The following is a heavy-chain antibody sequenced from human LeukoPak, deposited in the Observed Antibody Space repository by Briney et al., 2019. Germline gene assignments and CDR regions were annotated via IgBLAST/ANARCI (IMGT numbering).Heavy chain of an antibody. V-gene: IGHV4-59*01. D-gene: IGHD3-22*01. CDR1: GGPISSYY. Sequence: SETLSLTCTVSGGPISSYYWSWIRQPPGKGLEWIGYIYYSGSTNYNPSLKSRVTISVDTSKNQFSLKLSSVTAADTAVYYCARDSYYYDSGGFPLFDIWGQGTMVTVSS. CDR3: ARDSYYYDSGGFPLFDI. J-gene: IGHJ3*02. CDR2: IYYSGST.